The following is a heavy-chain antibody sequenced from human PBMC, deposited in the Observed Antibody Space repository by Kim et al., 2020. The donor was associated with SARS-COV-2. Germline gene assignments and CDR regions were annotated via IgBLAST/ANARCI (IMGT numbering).Heavy chain of an antibody. CDR3: AREKRGSSWYWSGWFDP. D-gene: IGHD6-13*01. J-gene: IGHJ5*02. V-gene: IGHV1-69*13. CDR2: IIPIFGTA. Sequence: SVKVSCKASGGTFSSYAISWVRQAPGQGLEWMGGIIPIFGTANYAQKFQGRVTITADESTSTAYMELSSLRSEDTAVYYCAREKRGSSWYWSGWFDPWGQGTLVTVSS. CDR1: GGTFSSYA.